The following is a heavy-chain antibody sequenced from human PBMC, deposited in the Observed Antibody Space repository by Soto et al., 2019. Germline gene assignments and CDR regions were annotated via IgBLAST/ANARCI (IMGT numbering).Heavy chain of an antibody. D-gene: IGHD2-15*01. CDR2: ISYDGSNK. CDR3: AATSYYYYGMDV. Sequence: QVQLVESGGGVVQPGRSLRLSCAASGFTVSSYGMHRVRQAPGKGLEWVAVISYDGSNKYYADSVKGRFTISRDNSKNTLYLQMNSLRAEDTAVYRVAATSYYYYGMDVWGQGTTVTVSS. V-gene: IGHV3-30*03. CDR1: GFTVSSYG. J-gene: IGHJ6*02.